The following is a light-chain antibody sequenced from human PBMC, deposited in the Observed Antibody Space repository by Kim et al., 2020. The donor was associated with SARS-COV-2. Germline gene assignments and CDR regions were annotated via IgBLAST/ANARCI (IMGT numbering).Light chain of an antibody. CDR1: QSISIW. CDR3: QHYNNYPWT. J-gene: IGKJ1*01. CDR2: DAS. Sequence: ASVGDRVTITCRASQSISIWLAWYQQKPGEAPKVVIFDASSLQSGVPSRFSGSGSGTEFTLTISSLQPDDFATYYCQHYNNYPWTFGQGTKVEIK. V-gene: IGKV1-5*01.